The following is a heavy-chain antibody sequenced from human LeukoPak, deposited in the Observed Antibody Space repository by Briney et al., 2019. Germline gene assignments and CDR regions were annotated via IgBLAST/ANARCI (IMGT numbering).Heavy chain of an antibody. CDR1: GFTFSNYW. J-gene: IGHJ4*02. CDR3: ARDYVWGSDRYTDY. D-gene: IGHD3-16*02. Sequence: GGSLRLSCAATGFTFSNYWMSWVRQAPGRGLEWVANIRQDGSEKYYVDSVKGRFTISRDNAMNSLYLQMNSLRAEDTAVYYCARDYVWGSDRYTDYWGQGTLVTVSS. V-gene: IGHV3-7*05. CDR2: IRQDGSEK.